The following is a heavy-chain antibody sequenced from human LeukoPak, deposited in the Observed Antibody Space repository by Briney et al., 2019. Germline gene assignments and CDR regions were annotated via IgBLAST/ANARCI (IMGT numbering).Heavy chain of an antibody. CDR1: GGSFSGNY. D-gene: IGHD2-21*01. CDR3: ARVPDFIARPCDS. J-gene: IGHJ4*02. Sequence: SETLSLTCAVYGGSFSGNYWTLIRQTPGRGLEWIGESSPTGDITGYNPSLKGRATTSVDSSKKQFSLRLTSVTAADTGVYYCARVPDFIARPCDSWGPGTLVTVSS. V-gene: IGHV4-34*01. CDR2: SSPTGDIT.